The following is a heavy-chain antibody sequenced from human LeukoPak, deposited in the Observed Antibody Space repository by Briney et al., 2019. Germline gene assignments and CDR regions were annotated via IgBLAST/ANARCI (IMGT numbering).Heavy chain of an antibody. CDR1: GFTFDDYA. Sequence: GGSLRLSCAASGFTFDDYAMHWVRQAPGKGLEWVSGISWNSGSIGYADSVKGRFTISRDNAKNSLYLQMNSLRAEDMALYYCAKGGYSSGWSHFDYWGQGTLVTVSS. J-gene: IGHJ4*02. CDR2: ISWNSGSI. V-gene: IGHV3-9*03. CDR3: AKGGYSSGWSHFDY. D-gene: IGHD6-19*01.